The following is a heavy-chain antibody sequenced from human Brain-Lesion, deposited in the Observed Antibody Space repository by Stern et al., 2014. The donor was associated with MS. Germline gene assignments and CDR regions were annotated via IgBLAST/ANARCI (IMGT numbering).Heavy chain of an antibody. Sequence: APLVGSGGGVVQPARSLRLSCAASGFSLSRDAMHWVRPAQGTGLEWVALIWYDGSNPYYADSVTGRFTISRDNFKNTLYLQMNSLGAEDTAVYYCASAYSSSHYYFDYWGQGTLVTVSS. CDR2: IWYDGSNP. D-gene: IGHD6-13*01. CDR3: ASAYSSSHYYFDY. CDR1: GFSLSRDA. V-gene: IGHV3-33*01. J-gene: IGHJ4*02.